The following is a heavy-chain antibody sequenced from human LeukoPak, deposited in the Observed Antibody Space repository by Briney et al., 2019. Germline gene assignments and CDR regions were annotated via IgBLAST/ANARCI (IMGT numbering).Heavy chain of an antibody. J-gene: IGHJ4*02. D-gene: IGHD3-22*01. Sequence: PSETLSLTCTVSGGSVSGYYWRWIRQPPGEGLEWIGYIRYSGTTRYNPSLNSRVTISVDTSKNQSSLKLNSVTAADTAVYYCARVLNDGYSDFWGQGTLVTVSS. V-gene: IGHV4-59*02. CDR2: IRYSGTT. CDR1: GGSVSGYY. CDR3: ARVLNDGYSDF.